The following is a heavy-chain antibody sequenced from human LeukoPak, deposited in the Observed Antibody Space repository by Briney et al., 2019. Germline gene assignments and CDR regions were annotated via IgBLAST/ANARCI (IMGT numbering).Heavy chain of an antibody. CDR1: GVSITSYY. CDR2: IYYSGST. V-gene: IGHV4-59*12. J-gene: IGHJ6*03. D-gene: IGHD3-22*01. Sequence: PSETLSLTCTVSGVSITSYYWSWIRQPPGKGLEWIGYIYYSGSTNYNPSLKSRVTISVDTSKNQFSLKLSSVTAADTAVYYCARGLMGYDSSGYYWGYYYYYYMDVWGKATTPTVSS. CDR3: ARGLMGYDSSGYYWGYYYYYYMDV.